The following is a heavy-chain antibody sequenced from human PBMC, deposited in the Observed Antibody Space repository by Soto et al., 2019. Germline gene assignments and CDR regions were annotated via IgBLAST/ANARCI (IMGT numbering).Heavy chain of an antibody. CDR2: IFKSGTPT. CDR3: AYRTGFDY. J-gene: IGHJ4*02. Sequence: EVQLLESGGGLAQPGGSLRLSCAASGFTFSIYEMSWVRQAPGKGLEWVSTIFKSGTPTFYADSVMGRFTISRDNSNNAVYLQMNSLRAEDTAVYYCAYRTGFDYWGQGALVTVSS. CDR1: GFTFSIYE. V-gene: IGHV3-23*05.